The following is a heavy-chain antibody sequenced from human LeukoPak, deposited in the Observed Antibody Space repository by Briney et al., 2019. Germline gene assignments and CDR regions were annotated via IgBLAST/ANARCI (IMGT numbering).Heavy chain of an antibody. CDR1: GYTFTSYG. Sequence: ASVKVSCKASGYTFTSYGISWVRQAPGQGLEWMGWISAYNGNTNYAQKLQGRVTMTTDTSTSTAYMELRSLRSDDTAVYYCARDIVVVPAPPYYYYYYGMDVWGQGTTVTASS. J-gene: IGHJ6*02. D-gene: IGHD2-2*01. CDR2: ISAYNGNT. V-gene: IGHV1-18*01. CDR3: ARDIVVVPAPPYYYYYYGMDV.